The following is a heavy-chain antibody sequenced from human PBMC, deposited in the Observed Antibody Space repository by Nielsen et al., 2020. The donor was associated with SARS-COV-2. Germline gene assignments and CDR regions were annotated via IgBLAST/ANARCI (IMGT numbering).Heavy chain of an antibody. CDR3: ARRGRYCSGGRCYELDY. CDR2: IDPSDSDA. V-gene: IGHV5-10-1*01. Sequence: MRQMPGKGQEWMGRIDPSDSDAKYSPSLQGHVTISADKSISTAYLQWSSLKASDTGIYYCARRGRYCSGGRCYELDYWGQGTLVTVSS. D-gene: IGHD2-15*01. J-gene: IGHJ4*02.